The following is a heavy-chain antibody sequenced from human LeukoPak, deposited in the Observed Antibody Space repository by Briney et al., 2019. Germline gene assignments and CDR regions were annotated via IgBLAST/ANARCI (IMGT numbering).Heavy chain of an antibody. D-gene: IGHD3-22*01. CDR2: ISTSGGRT. CDR3: AKDPTDFDSSGQTYFDY. Sequence: PGGSLRLSCAASGFTFSSCAMSWVRQAPGKGLEWVSAISTSGGRTFYADSVKGRFTISRDNSKNTLYLQMNSLKAEDTAIYCCAKDPTDFDSSGQTYFDYWGQGTLVTVSS. J-gene: IGHJ4*02. V-gene: IGHV3-23*01. CDR1: GFTFSSCA.